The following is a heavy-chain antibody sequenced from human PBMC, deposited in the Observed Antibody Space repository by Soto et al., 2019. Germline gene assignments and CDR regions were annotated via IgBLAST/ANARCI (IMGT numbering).Heavy chain of an antibody. CDR3: AKERRAERELRHFDY. CDR1: GFTFSSYA. J-gene: IGHJ4*02. Sequence: GGSLRLSCVASGFTFSSYAMNWVRQAPGKGLEWVSAMSSSGGSTYYADSVKGRFTISRDTSRNTLYLQMHSLRVEDTALYYCAKERRAERELRHFDYWGQGTLVTVSS. D-gene: IGHD1-26*01. CDR2: MSSSGGST. V-gene: IGHV3-23*01.